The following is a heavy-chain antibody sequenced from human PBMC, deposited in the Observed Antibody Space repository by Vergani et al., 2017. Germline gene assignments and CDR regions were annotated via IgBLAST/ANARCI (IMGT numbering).Heavy chain of an antibody. CDR3: ARGEQYYYGSGSYTFDD. CDR1: GSTFSSYA. J-gene: IGHJ4*02. CDR2: ISYDGSNK. V-gene: IGHV3-30*04. D-gene: IGHD3-10*01. Sequence: QVQLVESGGGVVQPGRSLRLSCAASGSTFSSYAMHWVRQAPGKGLEWVAVISYDGSNKYYADSVKGRFTIARDNSKNTLYLQMNSLRAEDTAVYYCARGEQYYYGSGSYTFDDWGQGTLVTVSS.